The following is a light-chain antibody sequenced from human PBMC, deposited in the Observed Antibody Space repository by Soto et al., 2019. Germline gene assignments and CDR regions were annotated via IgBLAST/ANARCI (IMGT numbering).Light chain of an antibody. CDR3: QQRLKSPDT. CDR2: DTS. Sequence: EIVLTQSPATLSLSPGERATLSCRASQSVSTYLAWYQQKPGQAPRLLIYDTSNTATGIPTRFSGSGSGADFTLTISSLEPEDFAIYYCQQRLKSPDTFGRGTKLEIK. J-gene: IGKJ2*01. V-gene: IGKV3-11*01. CDR1: QSVSTY.